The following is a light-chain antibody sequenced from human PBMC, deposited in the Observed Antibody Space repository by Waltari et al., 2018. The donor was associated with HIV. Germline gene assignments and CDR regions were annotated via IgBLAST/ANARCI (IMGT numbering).Light chain of an antibody. Sequence: QSVLTQPPSVSAAPGQKVTISCSGSSSNIGNNYVSWYQQLTGTAPKLLIYDNSKRPSGIPDRFAASKSGTSATLVITGLQIGDEADYVCGTWDNSLSAYVLFGGGTKLTVL. CDR3: GTWDNSLSAYVL. CDR1: SSNIGNNY. V-gene: IGLV1-51*01. CDR2: DNS. J-gene: IGLJ2*01.